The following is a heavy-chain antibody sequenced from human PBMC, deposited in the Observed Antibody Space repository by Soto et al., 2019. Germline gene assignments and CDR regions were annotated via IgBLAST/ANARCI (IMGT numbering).Heavy chain of an antibody. CDR2: INTGGTTT. D-gene: IGHD2-21*01. J-gene: IGHJ4*02. CDR1: TFTFSSYW. Sequence: EVQLVESGGGLVQPGGSLRLSCAASTFTFSSYWMHWVRHAPGQGLVWVSRINTGGTTTTYADSVKGRFTTSRDNAANTLYLQMNSLRAEDTAVYYCASVPTGKFGVWNYWGQGTLVTVSA. V-gene: IGHV3-74*01. CDR3: ASVPTGKFGVWNY.